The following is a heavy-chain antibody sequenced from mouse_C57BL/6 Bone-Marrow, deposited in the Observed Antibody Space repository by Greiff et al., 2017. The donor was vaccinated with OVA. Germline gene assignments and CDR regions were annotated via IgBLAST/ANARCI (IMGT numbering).Heavy chain of an antibody. V-gene: IGHV14-4*01. Sequence: EVQLQQSGAELVRPGASVKLSCTASGFNIKDDYMHWVKQRPEQGLEWIGWIDPENGDTEYASKFQGKATITADTSSNTAYLQRSSLTSEDTAVYYCTTNFDFDYWGQGTTLTVSS. CDR2: IDPENGDT. J-gene: IGHJ2*01. CDR1: GFNIKDDY. CDR3: TTNFDFDY.